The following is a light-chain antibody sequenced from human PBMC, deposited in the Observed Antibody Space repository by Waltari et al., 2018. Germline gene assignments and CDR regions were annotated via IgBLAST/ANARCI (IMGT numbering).Light chain of an antibody. V-gene: IGKV3-15*01. CDR3: QQYDNWPPWT. CDR2: NSS. Sequence: VMTQSPATLSVSPGESTTLSCSASQSISINLAWYQQKPGRAPRLLSYNSSTRGTGVPARFSGSGYGTEFTLTISSLQSEDFAVYYCQQYDNWPPWTFGQGTKVEI. J-gene: IGKJ1*01. CDR1: QSISIN.